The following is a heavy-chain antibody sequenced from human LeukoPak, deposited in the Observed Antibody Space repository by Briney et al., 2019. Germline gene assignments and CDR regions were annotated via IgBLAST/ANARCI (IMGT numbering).Heavy chain of an antibody. CDR2: ISGSGGST. CDR1: GFTFSSYA. D-gene: IGHD3-10*01. J-gene: IGHJ3*02. CDR3: AKDRDYYGSGAAFDI. Sequence: PGGSLRLSCAASGFTFSSYAMSWVRKAPGKGLEWVSAISGSGGSTYYADSVKGRSTISRDNSKNTLYLQMNSLRAEDTAVYYCAKDRDYYGSGAAFDIWGQGTMVTVSS. V-gene: IGHV3-23*01.